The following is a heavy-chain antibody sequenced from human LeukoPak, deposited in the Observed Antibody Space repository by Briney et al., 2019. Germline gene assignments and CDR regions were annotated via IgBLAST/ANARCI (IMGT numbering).Heavy chain of an antibody. CDR2: ISGSGGST. D-gene: IGHD3-22*01. CDR1: GFTFSSYA. J-gene: IGHJ3*01. CDR3: AKDRWYYYDSSGYPLDAFDF. V-gene: IGHV3-23*01. Sequence: PGGSLRLSCAASGFTFSSYAMSWVRQAPGKGLEWVSAISGSGGSTYYADSVKGRFTISRDNSKNTLYLQMNSLRAEDTAVYYCAKDRWYYYDSSGYPLDAFDFWGQGTMVTVSS.